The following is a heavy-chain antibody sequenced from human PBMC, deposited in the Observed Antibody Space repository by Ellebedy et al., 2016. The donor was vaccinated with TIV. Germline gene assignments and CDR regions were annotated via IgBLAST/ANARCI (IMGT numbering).Heavy chain of an antibody. CDR2: ISGNGRRA. CDR1: GFMFSSYA. Sequence: GESLKISCEASGFMFSSYAMSWVRQAPGKGLEWVSTISGNGRRADYRGSLKGRFTISRDNSKNTLYLQMNSLRAEDTAVYYCAKQKSTSAGSSDIWGQGAMVTVSS. J-gene: IGHJ3*02. D-gene: IGHD2-2*01. CDR3: AKQKSTSAGSSDI. V-gene: IGHV3-23*01.